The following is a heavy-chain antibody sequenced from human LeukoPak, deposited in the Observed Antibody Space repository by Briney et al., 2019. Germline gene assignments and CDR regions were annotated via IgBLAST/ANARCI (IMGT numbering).Heavy chain of an antibody. CDR2: ISSSSSYI. CDR1: GFTFSSYS. D-gene: IGHD2-15*01. V-gene: IGHV3-21*01. J-gene: IGHJ6*03. Sequence: GGALRLSCAASGFTFSSYSMNWVRQAPGKGLEWVSSISSSSSYIYYADSVKGRFTISRDNAKNSLYLQMNSLRAEDTAVYYCARDGSPWDYYYYYMDVWGKGTTVTVSS. CDR3: ARDGSPWDYYYYYMDV.